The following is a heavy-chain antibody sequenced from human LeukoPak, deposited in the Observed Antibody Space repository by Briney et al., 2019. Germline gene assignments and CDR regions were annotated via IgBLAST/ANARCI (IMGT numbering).Heavy chain of an antibody. Sequence: SENLSLTCSVSDGSINSYYWNWIRRPPGKGLEWIGYIYYNGNTNYSPSLKSRVTMSVDTSKNLFSLKVSSVTAADTAVYYCARGRSNYYGMDVWGQGTTVTVSS. J-gene: IGHJ6*02. CDR3: ARGRSNYYGMDV. CDR1: DGSINSYY. D-gene: IGHD3-10*01. V-gene: IGHV4-59*01. CDR2: IYYNGNT.